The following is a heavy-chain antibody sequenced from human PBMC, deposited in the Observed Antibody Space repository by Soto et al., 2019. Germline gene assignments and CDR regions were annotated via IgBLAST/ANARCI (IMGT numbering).Heavy chain of an antibody. CDR3: VRSWGY. Sequence: PGGSLRLSCAASGFTFSSYGMNWVRLAPGEGLEWVSTVTASGGSTFYADSVKGRFTISRDNSKNTLDLQMNSLRVDDTAIYYCVRSWGYWGRGSVVTVSS. CDR1: GFTFSSYG. D-gene: IGHD6-13*01. V-gene: IGHV3-23*01. J-gene: IGHJ4*02. CDR2: VTASGGST.